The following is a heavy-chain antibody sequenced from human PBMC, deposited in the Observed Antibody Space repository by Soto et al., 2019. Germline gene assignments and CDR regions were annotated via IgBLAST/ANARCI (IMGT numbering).Heavy chain of an antibody. V-gene: IGHV3-7*01. CDR3: ARGWGYFDSSGFPYLYAMDV. J-gene: IGHJ6*02. Sequence: GSLRLSCAASGFTFSTYWMSWVRQAPGKGLEWVANIKEDGSEKYYVDSVEGRFTISRDNAKNSLYLQMTSLRAEDTALYYCARGWGYFDSSGFPYLYAMDVWGQGATVTVSS. CDR2: IKEDGSEK. CDR1: GFTFSTYW. D-gene: IGHD3-22*01.